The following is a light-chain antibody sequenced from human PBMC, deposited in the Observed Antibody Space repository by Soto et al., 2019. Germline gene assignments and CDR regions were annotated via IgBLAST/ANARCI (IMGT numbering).Light chain of an antibody. Sequence: DIVMTQSPDSLAVSLGERATINCKSSQSVLYSSNNKNYLAWYQQKPGQPPKLLFYWASTRESGVPDRFSGSGSGTDCTLFLSSLRAEDVAVYCCQQYYSTPYTFGQGTKLEIK. J-gene: IGKJ2*01. CDR2: WAS. CDR1: QSVLYSSNNKNY. CDR3: QQYYSTPYT. V-gene: IGKV4-1*01.